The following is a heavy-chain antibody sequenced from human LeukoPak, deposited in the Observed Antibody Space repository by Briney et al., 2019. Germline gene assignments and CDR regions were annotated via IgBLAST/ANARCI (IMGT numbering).Heavy chain of an antibody. CDR1: GGSISSSDYY. CDR3: ARLGYCSSASCGPLDY. V-gene: IGHV4-39*02. D-gene: IGHD2-2*01. J-gene: IGHJ4*02. Sequence: SETLSLTCTVSGGSISSSDYYWGWIRQPPGKGLEWIGSIYYGGSTYYNPSLKSRVTISVDTSKNHFSLKLNSVTAADTALYYCARLGYCSSASCGPLDYWGQGTLVTVSS. CDR2: IYYGGST.